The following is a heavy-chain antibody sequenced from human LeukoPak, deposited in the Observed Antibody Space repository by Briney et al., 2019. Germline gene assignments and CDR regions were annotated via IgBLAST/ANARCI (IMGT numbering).Heavy chain of an antibody. CDR3: ARLSLERDAFDI. J-gene: IGHJ3*02. Sequence: SQTLSLTCTVSGGSLSSGGYYWSWIRQPPGKGLEWIGYIYYSGSTNYNPSLKSRVTTSVDTSKNQFSLKLGSVTAADTAVYYCARLSLERDAFDIWGQGTMVTVSS. V-gene: IGHV4-61*08. CDR2: IYYSGST. CDR1: GGSLSSGGYY. D-gene: IGHD1-1*01.